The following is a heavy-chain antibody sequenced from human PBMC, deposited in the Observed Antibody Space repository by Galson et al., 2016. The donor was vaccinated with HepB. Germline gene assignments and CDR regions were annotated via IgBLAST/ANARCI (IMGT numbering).Heavy chain of an antibody. Sequence: PALVKPTQTLTLTCAFSGFSLSTSGVGVGWIRQPPGKALEWLALIYWNDHKRYSPSLQIRLTITKDTSKKQVVLTMTNMDPVDTATYFCAHTGSYQASDGFDIWGQGTMVTVSS. CDR1: GFSLSTSGVG. CDR3: AHTGSYQASDGFDI. CDR2: IYWNDHK. D-gene: IGHD1-26*01. V-gene: IGHV2-5*01. J-gene: IGHJ3*02.